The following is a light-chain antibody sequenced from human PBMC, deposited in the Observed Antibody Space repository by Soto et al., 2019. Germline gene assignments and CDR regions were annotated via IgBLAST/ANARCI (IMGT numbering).Light chain of an antibody. V-gene: IGKV1-39*01. Sequence: DIQMTQSPSSLSASVGDRVTITCRASQSISSYLNWYQQKPGKAPNLLIYAASSLQSGVPSRFSGSGSGTDFTLTISSLQPEDFATYYCLQSYRTPRTFGQGTKVEIK. J-gene: IGKJ1*01. CDR3: LQSYRTPRT. CDR2: AAS. CDR1: QSISSY.